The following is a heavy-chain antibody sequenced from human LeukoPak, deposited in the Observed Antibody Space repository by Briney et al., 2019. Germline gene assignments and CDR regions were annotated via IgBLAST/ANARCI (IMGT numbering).Heavy chain of an antibody. CDR3: ARVADYYDSSGYYFWFDP. CDR1: GYIFTSFY. D-gene: IGHD3-22*01. CDR2: INPSGGNT. V-gene: IGHV1-46*01. Sequence: GASVKVSCKASGYIFTSFYMHWVRQAPGQGLEWMGIINPSGGNTGYAQKFQGRVTITADESTSTAYMELSSLRSEDTAVYYCARVADYYDSSGYYFWFDPWGQGTLVTVSS. J-gene: IGHJ5*02.